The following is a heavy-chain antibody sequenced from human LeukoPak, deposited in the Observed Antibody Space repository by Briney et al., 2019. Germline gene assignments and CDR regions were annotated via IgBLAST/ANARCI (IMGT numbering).Heavy chain of an antibody. CDR3: ARRYSSGGSCYDGAFDI. V-gene: IGHV5-51*01. J-gene: IGHJ3*02. CDR2: IYPGDSDT. CDR1: GYSFTSYW. Sequence: GESLKISCKGSGYSFTSYWIGWVRQMPGKGLEWMGIIYPGDSDTRYSPSFQGQVTISADKSISTAYLQWSSLKASDTAMYYCARRYSSGGSCYDGAFDIWGQGTMVTVSS. D-gene: IGHD2-15*01.